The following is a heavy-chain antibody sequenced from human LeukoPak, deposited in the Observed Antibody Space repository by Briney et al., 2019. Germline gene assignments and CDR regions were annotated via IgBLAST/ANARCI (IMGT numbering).Heavy chain of an antibody. V-gene: IGHV3-7*01. D-gene: IGHD3-10*01. CDR3: AREKRVLLWFGELLPYYMDV. CDR2: IKQGGSEK. Sequence: GGSLRLSCAASGFTFSSYWMSWVRQAPGKGLEWVANIKQGGSEKYYVDSVKGRFTISRDNAKNSLYLQMNSLRAEDTAVYYCAREKRVLLWFGELLPYYMDVWGKGTTVTISS. J-gene: IGHJ6*03. CDR1: GFTFSSYW.